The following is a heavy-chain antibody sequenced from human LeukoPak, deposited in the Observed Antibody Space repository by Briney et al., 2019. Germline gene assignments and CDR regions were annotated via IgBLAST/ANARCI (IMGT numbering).Heavy chain of an antibody. CDR1: GYSFTSYW. D-gene: IGHD6-19*01. Sequence: GESLKISCKGSGYSFTSYWIGWVRQMPGKGLEWMGIIYPGDSDTRYSPSFQGQVTISADKSISTAYLQWSSLKASDTAMYYCAKTNSGWYPLTNWFDPWGQGTLVTVSS. J-gene: IGHJ5*02. CDR3: AKTNSGWYPLTNWFDP. CDR2: IYPGDSDT. V-gene: IGHV5-51*01.